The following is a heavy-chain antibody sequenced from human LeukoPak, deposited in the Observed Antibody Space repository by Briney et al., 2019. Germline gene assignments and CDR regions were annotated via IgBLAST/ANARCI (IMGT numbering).Heavy chain of an antibody. CDR1: GFTFGDYP. Sequence: PGRSLRLSRRTSGFTFGDYPMSWVRQTPGKGLEWVGLIRSKAYSGTTEYAASVKGRFSISRDDSKSIAYLQMNSLKTEDTAVYYCTGAWGYDSSGYYFHWGQGTLVTVSS. V-gene: IGHV3-49*04. CDR2: IRSKAYSGTT. CDR3: TGAWGYDSSGYYFH. D-gene: IGHD3-22*01. J-gene: IGHJ4*02.